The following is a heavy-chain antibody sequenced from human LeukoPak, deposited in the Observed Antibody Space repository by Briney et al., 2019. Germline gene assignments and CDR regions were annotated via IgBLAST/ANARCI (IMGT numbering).Heavy chain of an antibody. CDR2: IWYDGSNK. D-gene: IGHD3-22*01. Sequence: GGSLRLSCAASGFTFSTSGMHWVRQAPGKGLEWVAVIWYDGSNKHCAESVKGRFSISRDNSKSTLYLQMNSLRAEDTAVYYCARARGVSTGYRPIDYWGQGTLVTVSS. CDR1: GFTFSTSG. V-gene: IGHV3-33*01. CDR3: ARARGVSTGYRPIDY. J-gene: IGHJ4*02.